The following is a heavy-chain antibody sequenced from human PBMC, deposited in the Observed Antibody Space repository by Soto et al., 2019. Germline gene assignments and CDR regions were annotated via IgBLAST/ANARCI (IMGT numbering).Heavy chain of an antibody. CDR1: GSIFSGYG. J-gene: IGHJ4*02. Sequence: QKYLVESGGGVVQPGESLRLSCVASGSIFSGYGMHWVRQAPGKGLERVAVMWYDGSNKYYADSVKGRFTISIDNSKNMLYLQMDSLRAEDTDVYYCAYDGIGGTVFRGFCDYWGQGTLVTVSS. CDR3: AYDGIGGTVFRGFCDY. V-gene: IGHV3-33*06. CDR2: MWYDGSNK. D-gene: IGHD1-7*01.